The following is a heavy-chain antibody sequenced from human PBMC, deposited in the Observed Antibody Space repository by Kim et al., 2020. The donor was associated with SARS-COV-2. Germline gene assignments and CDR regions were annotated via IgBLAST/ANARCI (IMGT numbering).Heavy chain of an antibody. CDR2: ISYDGSNK. V-gene: IGHV3-30*18. CDR3: AKDGFGELSRAFDI. CDR1: GFTFSSYG. Sequence: GGSLRLSCAASGFTFSSYGMHWVRQAPGKGLEWVAVISYDGSNKYYADSVKGRFTISRDNSKNTLYLQMNSLRAEDTAVYYCAKDGFGELSRAFDIWGQGTMVTVSS. D-gene: IGHD3-10*01. J-gene: IGHJ3*02.